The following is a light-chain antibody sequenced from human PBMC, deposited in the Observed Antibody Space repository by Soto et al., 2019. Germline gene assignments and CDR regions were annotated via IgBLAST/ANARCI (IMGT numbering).Light chain of an antibody. CDR1: QSVSSN. CDR3: QQYNDWPPGYT. CDR2: GAS. J-gene: IGKJ2*01. Sequence: EIVMTQSPATLSVSPGERDTLHCRASQSVSSNLGWYQHKPGQAPRLLIYGASTRATGIPARFSGSGSGTDFTLTISGLQSEDFAVYYCQQYNDWPPGYTFGQGTKVEIK. V-gene: IGKV3-15*01.